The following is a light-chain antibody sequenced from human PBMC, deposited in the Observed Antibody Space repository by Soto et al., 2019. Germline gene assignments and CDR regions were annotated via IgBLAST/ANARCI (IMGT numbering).Light chain of an antibody. CDR1: QSISSY. CDR2: AAS. CDR3: QQSYSTPL. V-gene: IGKV1-39*01. Sequence: IQLTQSASSLSASVGVRVTITCRASQSISSYLNWYQQKPGKAPKLLIYAASSLQSGVPSRFSGSGSGTDFTLTISSLQPEDFATYYCQQSYSTPLFGPGTKVDIK. J-gene: IGKJ3*01.